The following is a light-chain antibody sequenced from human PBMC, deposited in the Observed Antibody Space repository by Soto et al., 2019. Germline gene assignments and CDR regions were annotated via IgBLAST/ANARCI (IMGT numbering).Light chain of an antibody. J-gene: IGLJ2*01. CDR2: EVN. CDR1: SSDLGAYNY. Sequence: QSALTQPASVSESPGQSITISCTGTSSDLGAYNYVSWYQHHPGKAPKLILYEVNNRPSGVSTRFSGSKSGNTASLTISGLQAEEEADYYCTSYKISKKGVFGGGTKLTVL. V-gene: IGLV2-14*01. CDR3: TSYKISKKGV.